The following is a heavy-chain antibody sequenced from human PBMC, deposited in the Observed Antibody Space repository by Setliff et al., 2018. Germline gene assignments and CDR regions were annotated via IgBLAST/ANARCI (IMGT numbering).Heavy chain of an antibody. CDR2: IYTSGST. CDR1: GGSISSGSYY. V-gene: IGHV4-61*02. CDR3: ARTLYDYDILTGPGYYFDY. D-gene: IGHD3-9*01. J-gene: IGHJ4*02. Sequence: PSETLSLTCTVSGGSISSGSYYWSWIRQPVGKGLEWIGRIYTSGSTNYNPSLKSRVTISVDTSKNQFSLKLSSVTAADTAVYYCARTLYDYDILTGPGYYFDYWGQGTLVTVSS.